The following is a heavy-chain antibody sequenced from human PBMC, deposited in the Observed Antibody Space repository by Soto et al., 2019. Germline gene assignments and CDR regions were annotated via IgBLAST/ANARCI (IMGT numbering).Heavy chain of an antibody. Sequence: PGGSLRHSCAASGFTFSSYSMAWVRQAPGRGQEWVSGIIQDGTTYYADSVKGRFTISRDNSKNSLYLQMNSLRAEDTAVYYCAKAHSSSWFSPPSYWGQGTLVTVSS. CDR1: GFTFSSYS. CDR3: AKAHSSSWFSPPSY. CDR2: IIQDGTT. V-gene: IGHV3-23*01. D-gene: IGHD6-13*01. J-gene: IGHJ4*02.